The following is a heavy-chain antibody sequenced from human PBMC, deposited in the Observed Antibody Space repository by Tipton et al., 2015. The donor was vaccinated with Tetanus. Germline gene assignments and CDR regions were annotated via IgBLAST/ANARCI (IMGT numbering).Heavy chain of an antibody. J-gene: IGHJ3*01. Sequence: TLSLTCTVSGASVRAGDYSWDWIRQPPGKGLEWIGSIYYSGSSYYNPSLESRVTISLDTSKNRFSLKLTSVTAADAAVYYCARPSTTVTPRAFDVWGQGTMVTVSS. CDR3: ARPSTTVTPRAFDV. CDR1: GASVRAGDYS. CDR2: IYYSGSS. D-gene: IGHD4-17*01. V-gene: IGHV4-39*01.